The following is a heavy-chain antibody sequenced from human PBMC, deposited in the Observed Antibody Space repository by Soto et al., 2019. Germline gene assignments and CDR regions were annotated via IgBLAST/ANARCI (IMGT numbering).Heavy chain of an antibody. V-gene: IGHV3-23*01. CDR2: VRAGGEYT. CDR1: GFTFSDYA. J-gene: IGHJ4*02. Sequence: VQLLESGGGLVQPGGSLRLSCSASGFTFSDYAMSWVRQAPGRGLEWVSAVRAGGEYTYYSSSVKGRFSISRDNLNGTLHLQMDGLRVEDTAFYFCTKGIVAFSPRTYFGAWGQGTLVTVSS. CDR3: TKGIVAFSPRTYFGA. D-gene: IGHD5-12*01.